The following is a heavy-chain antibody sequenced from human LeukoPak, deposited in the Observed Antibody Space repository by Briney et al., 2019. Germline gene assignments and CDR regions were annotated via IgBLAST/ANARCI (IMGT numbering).Heavy chain of an antibody. J-gene: IGHJ4*02. CDR1: GYSFTSYW. CDR2: IDPSDSYT. V-gene: IGHV5-10-1*01. CDR3: ARQGSTVATQRY. D-gene: IGHD5-12*01. Sequence: GESLKISCKGSGYSFTSYWISWVRQMPGNGLEWMGRIDPSDSYTNYSPSFQGHVTISADKSISTAYLQWSSPKASDTAMYYCARQGSTVATQRYWGQGTLVTVSS.